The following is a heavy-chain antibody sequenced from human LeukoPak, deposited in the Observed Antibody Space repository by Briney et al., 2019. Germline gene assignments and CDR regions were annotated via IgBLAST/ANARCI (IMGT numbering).Heavy chain of an antibody. CDR2: ISYDGSNK. Sequence: PGGSLRLSCAASGFTFSSYAMHWVRQAPGKGLEWVAVISYDGSNKYYADSVKGRFTISRDNSKNTLYLQMNSLRAEDTAVYYCAKNPGYSYGYGIDYWGQGTLVTVSS. D-gene: IGHD5-18*01. V-gene: IGHV3-30-3*02. CDR1: GFTFSSYA. CDR3: AKNPGYSYGYGIDY. J-gene: IGHJ4*02.